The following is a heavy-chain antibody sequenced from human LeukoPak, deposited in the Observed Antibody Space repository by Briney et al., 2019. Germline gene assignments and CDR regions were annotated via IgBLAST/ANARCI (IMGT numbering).Heavy chain of an antibody. CDR1: GGSISSYY. J-gene: IGHJ6*02. V-gene: IGHV4-59*01. Sequence: KPSETLSLTCTVSGGSISSYYWSWIRQPPGKGLEWSGYIYYSGSTNYNPSLKSRVTISVDTSKNQFSLKLSSVTAADTAVYYCARQLSSGEWWLRTYYYYGMDVWGQGTTVTVSS. D-gene: IGHD5-12*01. CDR2: IYYSGST. CDR3: ARQLSSGEWWLRTYYYYGMDV.